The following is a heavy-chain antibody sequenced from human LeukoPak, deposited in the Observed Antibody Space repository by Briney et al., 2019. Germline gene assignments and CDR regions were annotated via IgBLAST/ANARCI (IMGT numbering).Heavy chain of an antibody. D-gene: IGHD2-2*01. CDR3: ARFTYQLRDISWFDP. CDR2: ISSKSSYI. V-gene: IGHV3-21*01. J-gene: IGHJ5*02. Sequence: PGGSLRLSCAASGFTFSSYTMNWVRQAPGKGLEWVSSISSKSSYIYHADSVKGRFTISRDNAKNSLYLQMNSLRAEDTAVYYCARFTYQLRDISWFDPWGQETLVSVSS. CDR1: GFTFSSYT.